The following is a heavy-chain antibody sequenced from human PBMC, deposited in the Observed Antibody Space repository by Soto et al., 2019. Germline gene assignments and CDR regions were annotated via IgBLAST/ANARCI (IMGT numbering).Heavy chain of an antibody. D-gene: IGHD5-18*01. CDR1: GGSISSGDYY. CDR2: IYYSGST. CDR3: ARYTGYSYGSFDY. V-gene: IGHV4-30-4*01. J-gene: IGHJ4*02. Sequence: KPSETLSLTCTVSGGSISSGDYYWSWIRQPPGKGLEWIGYIYYSGSTYYNPSLKSRVTISVDTSKNQFSLKLSSVTAADTAVYYCARYTGYSYGSFDYWGQGTLVTVSS.